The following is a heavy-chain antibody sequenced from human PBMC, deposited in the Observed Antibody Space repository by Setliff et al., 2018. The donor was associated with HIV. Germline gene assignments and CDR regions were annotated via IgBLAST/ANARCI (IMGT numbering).Heavy chain of an antibody. J-gene: IGHJ4*02. CDR1: DDSINSNY. Sequence: SETLSLTCTVSDDSINSNYWSWIRQSAGKGLEWVGRIYTGGRTNYNPSLKGRVTISVDTSKNQFSLKLSSVTAADTAVYYCARYSPRGYALTGPYWGQGTLVTVSS. CDR2: IYTGGRT. CDR3: ARYSPRGYALTGPY. V-gene: IGHV4-4*07. D-gene: IGHD6-25*01.